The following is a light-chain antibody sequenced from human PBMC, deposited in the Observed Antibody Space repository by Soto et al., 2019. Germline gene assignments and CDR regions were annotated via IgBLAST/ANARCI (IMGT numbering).Light chain of an antibody. J-gene: IGKJ1*01. Sequence: IQMTQSPSSLYASVGDRVTITCRASQGISNYLAWYQQQPGKVPKRLIYVASTLQSGVPSRFSGSGSGTDFTLTISSLQPEDVATYYCQKYNSAPWTFGQGTKVEIK. CDR1: QGISNY. CDR3: QKYNSAPWT. CDR2: VAS. V-gene: IGKV1-27*01.